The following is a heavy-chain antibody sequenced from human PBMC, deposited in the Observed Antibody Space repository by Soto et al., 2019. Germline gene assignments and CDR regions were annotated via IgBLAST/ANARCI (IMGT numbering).Heavy chain of an antibody. CDR3: VKGAAPTYYYYMDV. CDR2: IRGSGDVT. D-gene: IGHD6-25*01. V-gene: IGHV3-23*01. Sequence: EVQLLESGGGLVQPGGSLRLSCFASGFTFDNYAMSWVRQAPGTGLEWVSTIRGSGDVTYSADSVKGRFTVSRDNSKNTLYLQMNSLRAEDTAVYYCVKGAAPTYYYYMDVWGKGTTVTVSS. J-gene: IGHJ6*03. CDR1: GFTFDNYA.